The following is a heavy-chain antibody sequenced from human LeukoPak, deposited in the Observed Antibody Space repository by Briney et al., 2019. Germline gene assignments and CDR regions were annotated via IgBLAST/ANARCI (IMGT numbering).Heavy chain of an antibody. CDR1: GFTFSYYA. CDR2: ITSSGGST. D-gene: IGHD5-12*01. J-gene: IGHJ4*02. Sequence: PGGSLRLSCSASGFTFSYYAMHWVRQAPGKGLEYVSGITSSGGSTYYTDSVKGRFTISRDNSNNTLYLQMSSLRAEDTAVYYCVKGDYSGYTFPAFDYWGQGNLVSVSS. CDR3: VKGDYSGYTFPAFDY. V-gene: IGHV3-64D*06.